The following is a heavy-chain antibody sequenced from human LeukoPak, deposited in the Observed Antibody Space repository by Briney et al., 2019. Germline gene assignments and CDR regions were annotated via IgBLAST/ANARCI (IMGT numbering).Heavy chain of an antibody. J-gene: IGHJ4*02. V-gene: IGHV1-8*01. D-gene: IGHD1-14*01. CDR1: GYTFTRYH. CDR3: VRVPPGTTIYAY. CDR2: MNPNNSDI. Sequence: ASVNVSCTASGYTFTRYHINWVRQATGQGLEWVGWMNPNNSDIGYAQKFQGRVTMTRNTSIGTAYMELSRLRSEDTAIYYCVRVPPGTTIYAYWGQGTLVTVSS.